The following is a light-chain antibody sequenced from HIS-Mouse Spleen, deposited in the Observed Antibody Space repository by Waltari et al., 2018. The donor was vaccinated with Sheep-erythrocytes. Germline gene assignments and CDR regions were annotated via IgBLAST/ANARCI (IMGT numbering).Light chain of an antibody. CDR1: SSDVGSYNL. CDR2: EGS. Sequence: QSALTQPASVSGSPGQSITISCTGTSSDVGSYNLVSWYQQHPGKAPKLMIYEGSKRPSGVSNRFSGYKSGNTASLTISGRQAEDEADYYCCSYAGSSTPWVFGGGTKLTVL. CDR3: CSYAGSSTPWV. V-gene: IGLV2-23*01. J-gene: IGLJ3*02.